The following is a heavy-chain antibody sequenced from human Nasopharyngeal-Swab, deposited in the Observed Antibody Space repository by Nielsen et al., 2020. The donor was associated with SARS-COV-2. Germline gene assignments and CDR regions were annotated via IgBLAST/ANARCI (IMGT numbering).Heavy chain of an antibody. CDR3: ARGHRGYSGYDYYYYYMDV. D-gene: IGHD5-12*01. V-gene: IGHV1-8*01. J-gene: IGHJ6*03. CDR2: MNPNSGNT. Sequence: WVRQAPGQGLEWMGWMNPNSGNTGYAQKFQGRVTMTRNTSISTAYMEPSSLRSEDTAVYYCARGHRGYSGYDYYYYYMDVWGKGTTVTVSS.